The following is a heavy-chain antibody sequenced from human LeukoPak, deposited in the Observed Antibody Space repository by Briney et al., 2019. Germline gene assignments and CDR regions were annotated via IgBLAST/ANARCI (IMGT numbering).Heavy chain of an antibody. CDR1: GFTFSSYS. J-gene: IGHJ6*03. CDR2: ISSSSSYI. V-gene: IGHV3-21*01. Sequence: PGGSLRLSCAASGFTFSSYSMNWVRQAPGKGLEWVSSISSSSSYIYYADSVKGRFTISRDNAKNSLYLQMNSLRAEDTAVYYCARWRNYYYYMDVWGKGTTVTISS. CDR3: ARWRNYYYYMDV. D-gene: IGHD3-3*01.